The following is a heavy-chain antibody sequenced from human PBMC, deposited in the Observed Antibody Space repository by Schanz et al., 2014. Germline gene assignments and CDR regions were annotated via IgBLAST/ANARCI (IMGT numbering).Heavy chain of an antibody. D-gene: IGHD3-10*01. CDR1: GFAFSSYG. V-gene: IGHV3-23*01. J-gene: IGHJ3*02. Sequence: EVQLLESGGGVVQPGRSLRLSCAASGFAFSSYGMNWLRQAPGKGLEWVSVIGVDGTTTYYADSVKGRFTISRDNSKNTLYLQMNSLRAEDTAVYYCAKGRFGELSAFDIWGQGTMVTVSS. CDR2: IGVDGTTT. CDR3: AKGRFGELSAFDI.